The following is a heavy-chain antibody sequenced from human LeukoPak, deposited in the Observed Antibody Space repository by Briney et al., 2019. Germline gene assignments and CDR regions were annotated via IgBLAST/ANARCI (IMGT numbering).Heavy chain of an antibody. CDR3: ARPPWGSGSFGYYYGMDV. V-gene: IGHV3-21*01. CDR1: GFTLSSYS. Sequence: GGSLRLSCAATGFTLSSYSMNWVRQAPGKGLEWVSSISSSSSYIYYADSVKGRFTISRDNAKNSLYLQMNSLRAEDTAVYYCARPPWGSGSFGYYYGMDVWGKGTTVTVSS. D-gene: IGHD3-10*01. CDR2: ISSSSSYI. J-gene: IGHJ6*04.